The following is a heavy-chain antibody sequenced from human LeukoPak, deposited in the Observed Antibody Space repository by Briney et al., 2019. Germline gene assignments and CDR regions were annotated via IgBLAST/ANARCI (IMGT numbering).Heavy chain of an antibody. CDR3: ARDGPFYDLYYFDY. V-gene: IGHV4-4*07. D-gene: IGHD3/OR15-3a*01. CDR1: GGSISSYY. Sequence: SETLSLTCTVSGGSISSYYWSWIRQPAGKGLEWIGRIYTSGSTNYNPSLKSRVTTSVDTSKNQFSLKLSSVTAADTAVYYCARDGPFYDLYYFDYWGQGTLVTVSS. CDR2: IYTSGST. J-gene: IGHJ4*02.